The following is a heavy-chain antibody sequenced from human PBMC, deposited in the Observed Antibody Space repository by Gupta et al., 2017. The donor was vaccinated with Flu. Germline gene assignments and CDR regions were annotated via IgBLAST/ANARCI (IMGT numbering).Heavy chain of an antibody. CDR2: IAADDSVK. D-gene: IGHD5-24*01. V-gene: IGHV3-7*01. CDR1: GFPFRSYW. J-gene: IGHJ4*02. CDR3: VRNRGWQQFDY. Sequence: EQLVESGGGLVQPGGSLRLACAACGFPFRSYWMDWVRQAPGKGLEWVANIAADDSVKNYADSVKGRFTISRDDAKNSLYLQMNSLRADDTAVYYCVRNRGWQQFDYWGQGALVTVSS.